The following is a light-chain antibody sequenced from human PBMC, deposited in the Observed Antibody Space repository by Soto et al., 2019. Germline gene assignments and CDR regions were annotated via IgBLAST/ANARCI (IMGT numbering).Light chain of an antibody. CDR3: HQRSNWPLT. CDR1: QSVTSNY. Sequence: EIVLTQSPGTLSLSPGERATLSCRASQSVTSNYLAWYQQKPGQAPRLLIYDASTRATAIPARFRGSGSGTDFTLTISSLEPEDFAVYYCHQRSNWPLTFGGGTKVEIK. J-gene: IGKJ4*01. CDR2: DAS. V-gene: IGKV3-11*01.